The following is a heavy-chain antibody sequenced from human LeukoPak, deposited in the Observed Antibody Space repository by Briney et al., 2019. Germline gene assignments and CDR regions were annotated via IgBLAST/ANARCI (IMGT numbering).Heavy chain of an antibody. CDR1: GFTLSSDR. CDR3: ARDRAGATTDY. CDR2: INSRSNYI. D-gene: IGHD1-26*01. V-gene: IGHV3-21*01. J-gene: IGHJ4*02. Sequence: GGSLRLSCAASGFTLSSDRMNWVRQAPGKELEWVSSINSRSNYIHYADSVKGQYTNSRDKAKNSLYLQMNSLRAEDTAVYYCARDRAGATTDYWGQGTLVTVSS.